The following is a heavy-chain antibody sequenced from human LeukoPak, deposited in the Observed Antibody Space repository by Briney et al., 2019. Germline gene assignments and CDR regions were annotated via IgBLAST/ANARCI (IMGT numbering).Heavy chain of an antibody. Sequence: GGSLRLSCAVSGITLSNYGMSWVRQAPGKGLEWVAGISDSGGRTNYADSVKGRFTISRDNPKNTLYLQMNSLRAEDTAVYYCAAHYGGNSGYWGQGTLVTVSS. D-gene: IGHD4-23*01. V-gene: IGHV3-23*01. CDR2: ISDSGGRT. CDR1: GITLSNYG. CDR3: AAHYGGNSGY. J-gene: IGHJ4*02.